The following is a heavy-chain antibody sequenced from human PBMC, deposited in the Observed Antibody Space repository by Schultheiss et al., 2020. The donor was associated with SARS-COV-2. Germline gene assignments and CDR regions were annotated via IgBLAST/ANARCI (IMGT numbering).Heavy chain of an antibody. J-gene: IGHJ5*02. CDR2: IYYSGST. CDR1: GGSISSGGYS. V-gene: IGHV4-30-4*07. Sequence: SQTLSLTCAVSGGSISSGGYSWSWIRQPPGKGLEWIGYIYYSGSTYYNPSLKSRVTISVDTSKNQFSLKLSSVTAADTAVYYCARSRKGMYRLSSREDNWFDPWGQGTLVTVSS. D-gene: IGHD3-16*02. CDR3: ARSRKGMYRLSSREDNWFDP.